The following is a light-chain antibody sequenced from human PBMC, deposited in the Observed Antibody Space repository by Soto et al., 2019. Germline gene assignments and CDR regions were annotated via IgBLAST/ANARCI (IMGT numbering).Light chain of an antibody. CDR3: QQYNSYEGT. Sequence: DIQITQSPSTLSASVGDRVTITCRASQSISSWLAWYQQKPGKAPKLLIYDASSLESGVPSRFSGSGSGTEFTLTISSLQPDDFATYYCQQYNSYEGTFGQGTKVDIK. V-gene: IGKV1-5*01. CDR2: DAS. CDR1: QSISSW. J-gene: IGKJ1*01.